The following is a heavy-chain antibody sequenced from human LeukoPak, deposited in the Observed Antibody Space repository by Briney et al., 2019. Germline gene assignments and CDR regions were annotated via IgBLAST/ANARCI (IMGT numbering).Heavy chain of an antibody. CDR1: GFTFSSYS. Sequence: GGSLRLSCAASGFTFSSYSMNWVRQAPGKGLEWVSYISSSSSTIYYADSVKGRFTISRDNAKNSLYLQMNSLRAEDTAVYYCARGTRNYDFWSGYKFDYWGQGTLVTVSS. CDR2: ISSSSSTI. CDR3: ARGTRNYDFWSGYKFDY. D-gene: IGHD3-3*01. V-gene: IGHV3-48*04. J-gene: IGHJ4*02.